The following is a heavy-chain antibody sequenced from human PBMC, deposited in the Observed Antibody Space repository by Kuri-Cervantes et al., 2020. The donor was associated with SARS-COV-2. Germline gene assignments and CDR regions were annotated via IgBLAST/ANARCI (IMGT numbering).Heavy chain of an antibody. CDR1: GGSFSGYY. V-gene: IGHV4-34*01. Sequence: SETLSLTCAVYGGSFSGYYWSWIRQPPGKGLEWIGEINHSGSTYYNPSLKSRVTISVDTSKNQFSLKLSSVTAADTAVYYCARHPPYYYDSSGYFVWGQGTLVTVSS. D-gene: IGHD3-22*01. CDR2: INHSGST. J-gene: IGHJ4*02. CDR3: ARHPPYYYDSSGYFV.